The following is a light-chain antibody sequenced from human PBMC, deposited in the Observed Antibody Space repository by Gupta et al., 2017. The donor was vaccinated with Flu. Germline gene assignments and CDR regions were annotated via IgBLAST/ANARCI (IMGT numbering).Light chain of an antibody. CDR2: SNN. V-gene: IGLV1-44*01. CDR3: EAWDDSLNGDWV. Sequence: QSVLTQPPSASGTPGQRVPISCSGSSSNIGSNTVNWYQQLPGTAPKLLIYSNNQRPSGVPDRFSGSKSGTSASLAISGLQSEEEADYYCEAWDDSLNGDWVFGGGTKLTVL. J-gene: IGLJ3*02. CDR1: SSNIGSNT.